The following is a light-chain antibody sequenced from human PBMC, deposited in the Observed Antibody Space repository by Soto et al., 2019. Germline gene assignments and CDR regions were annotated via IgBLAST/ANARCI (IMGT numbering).Light chain of an antibody. J-gene: IGKJ4*01. CDR3: QQYGGSVT. V-gene: IGKV3-20*01. CDR1: HSVNNNY. Sequence: EIVLTQSPGTLSLFPGERATHSCRASHSVNNNYLGWYQQKPGQAPRLLIYSTSRRSRGIPDRFSGSGSGTDFTLTISRLEPEDFAVYYCQQYGGSVTFGGGTKVEIK. CDR2: STS.